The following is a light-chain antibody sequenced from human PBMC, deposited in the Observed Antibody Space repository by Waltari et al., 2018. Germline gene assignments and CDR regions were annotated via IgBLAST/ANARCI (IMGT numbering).Light chain of an antibody. J-gene: IGKJ4*01. CDR2: DAS. CDR3: LQRHKWPLT. CDR1: QSVQRY. V-gene: IGKV3-11*01. Sequence: EIVLTQSPATLSLSPGERATLSCRASQSVQRYLAWYQQKPGQTPRLLIHDASNRATGILASVSGSGSGTDFTLTISSLEPEDFAVYYCLQRHKWPLTFGGGTKVEIK.